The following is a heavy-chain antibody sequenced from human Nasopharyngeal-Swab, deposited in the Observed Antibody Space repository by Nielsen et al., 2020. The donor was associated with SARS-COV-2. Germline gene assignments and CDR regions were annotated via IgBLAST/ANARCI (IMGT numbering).Heavy chain of an antibody. CDR1: GDSVSSNSAA. D-gene: IGHD5-18*01. CDR2: TYYRSKWYN. CDR3: ARVQRGYSYGSDPRRYAFDI. Sequence: SETLSLTCAISGDSVSSNSAAWNWIRQSPSRGLEWLGRTYYRSKWYNDYAVSVKSRITINPDTSKNQFSLQLNSVTPEDTAVYYCARVQRGYSYGSDPRRYAFDIWGQGTMVTVSS. J-gene: IGHJ3*02. V-gene: IGHV6-1*01.